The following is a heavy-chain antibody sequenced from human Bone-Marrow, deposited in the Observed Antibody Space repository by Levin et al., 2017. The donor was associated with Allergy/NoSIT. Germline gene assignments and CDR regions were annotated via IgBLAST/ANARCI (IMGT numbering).Heavy chain of an antibody. CDR3: ARESGQLGYYNYYGMDV. D-gene: IGHD6-13*01. V-gene: IGHV3-11*05. CDR2: IRSSSSYT. CDR1: GFTISDYY. Sequence: TGESLKISCAASGFTISDYYMSWIRQAPGKGLEWVSYIRSSSSYTNHADFVEGRFTISRDNAKNSLFLQMNSLRAEDTAVYYCARESGQLGYYNYYGMDVWGQGITVTVSS. J-gene: IGHJ6*02.